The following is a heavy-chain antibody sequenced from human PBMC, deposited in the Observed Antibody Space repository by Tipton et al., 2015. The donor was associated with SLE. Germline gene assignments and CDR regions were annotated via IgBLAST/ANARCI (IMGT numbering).Heavy chain of an antibody. CDR1: GFTFSSYG. CDR2: IWYDGSNK. V-gene: IGHV3-33*06. CDR3: AKEGRTYYDFWSGFYGMDV. Sequence: LRLSCAASGFTFSSYGMHWVRQAPGKGLEWVAVIWYDGSNKYYADSVKGRFTISRDSSKNTLYLQLNSLRAEDTAVYYCAKEGRTYYDFWSGFYGMDVWGQGTTVTVSS. J-gene: IGHJ6*02. D-gene: IGHD3-3*01.